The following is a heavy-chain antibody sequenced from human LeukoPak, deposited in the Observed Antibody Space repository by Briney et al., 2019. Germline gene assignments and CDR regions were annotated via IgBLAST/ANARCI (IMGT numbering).Heavy chain of an antibody. CDR1: GYTFTSYY. J-gene: IGHJ4*02. CDR3: ARDKLERFSSRPFDY. V-gene: IGHV1-46*01. Sequence: ASVKVSCKASGYTFTSYYMHWVRQAPGQGLEWMGGIIPIFGTANYAQKFQGRVTMTRDMSTSTVYMELSSLRSEDTAVYYCARDKLERFSSRPFDYWGQGTLVTVSS. D-gene: IGHD1-1*01. CDR2: IIPIFGTA.